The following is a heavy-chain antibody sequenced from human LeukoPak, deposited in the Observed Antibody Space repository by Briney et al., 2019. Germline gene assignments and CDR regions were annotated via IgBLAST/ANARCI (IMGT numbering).Heavy chain of an antibody. J-gene: IGHJ3*02. V-gene: IGHV4-59*01. CDR2: IYYSGST. CDR1: GGSISSYY. CDR3: ARVRDGAFDI. Sequence: SETLSLTCTVSGGSISSYYWSWIRQPPGKGLEWIGYIYYSGSTNYNPSLKSRVTISVDTSKNQFSLKLSSVTAADTAVYYCARVRDGAFDIWGQGTMVTVSS. D-gene: IGHD4/OR15-4a*01.